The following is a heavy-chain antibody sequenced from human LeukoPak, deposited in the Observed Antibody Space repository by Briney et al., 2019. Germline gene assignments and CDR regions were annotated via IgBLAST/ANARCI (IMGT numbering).Heavy chain of an antibody. D-gene: IGHD3-10*01. Sequence: PGGSLRLSCAASGFTSSSYGMHWVRQAPGKGLEWVAVIWYDGSNKYYTDSVKGRFTISRDNSKNTLYLQMNSLRAEDTAVYYCARDLVVMVRGALVGDYWGQGTLVTVSS. V-gene: IGHV3-33*01. CDR3: ARDLVVMVRGALVGDY. J-gene: IGHJ4*02. CDR1: GFTSSSYG. CDR2: IWYDGSNK.